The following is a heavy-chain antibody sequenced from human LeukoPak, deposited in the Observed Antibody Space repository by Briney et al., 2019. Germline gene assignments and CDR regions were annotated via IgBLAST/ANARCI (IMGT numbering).Heavy chain of an antibody. J-gene: IGHJ6*02. CDR3: ARGGSLYYYYGMDV. Sequence: SETLSLTCTVSGGSISSYYWSWIRQPAGKGLEWIGRIYTSGSTNYNPSLKSRVTMSVDMSQNQFSLKLSSVTAADTAVYYCARGGSLYYYYGMDVWGQGTTVTVSS. D-gene: IGHD3-10*01. CDR2: IYTSGST. CDR1: GGSISSYY. V-gene: IGHV4-4*07.